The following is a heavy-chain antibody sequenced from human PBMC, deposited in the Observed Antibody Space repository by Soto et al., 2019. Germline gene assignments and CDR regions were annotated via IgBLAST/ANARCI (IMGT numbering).Heavy chain of an antibody. CDR1: GGSISSYY. CDR3: ARQSVCGGDCYSEFDP. J-gene: IGHJ5*02. D-gene: IGHD2-21*02. V-gene: IGHV4-59*01. Sequence: SETLSLTCTVSGGSISSYYWSWIRQPPGKGLEWIGYIYYSGSTNYNPSLKSRVTISVDTSKNQFSLKLSSVTAADTAVYYCARQSVCGGDCYSEFDPWGQGTLVTVSS. CDR2: IYYSGST.